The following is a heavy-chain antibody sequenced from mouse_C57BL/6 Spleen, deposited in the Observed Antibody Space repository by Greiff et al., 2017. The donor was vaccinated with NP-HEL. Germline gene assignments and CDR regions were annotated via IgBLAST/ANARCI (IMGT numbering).Heavy chain of an antibody. J-gene: IGHJ2*01. V-gene: IGHV5-17*01. CDR2: ISSGSSTI. Sequence: VQLQQSGGGLVKPGGSLKLSCAASGFTFSDYGMHWVRQAPEKGLEWVAYISSGSSTIYYADTVKGRFTISRDNAKNTLFLQMTSLRSEDTAMYYCARGVMVTSFDYWGQGTTLTVSS. CDR1: GFTFSDYG. D-gene: IGHD2-2*01. CDR3: ARGVMVTSFDY.